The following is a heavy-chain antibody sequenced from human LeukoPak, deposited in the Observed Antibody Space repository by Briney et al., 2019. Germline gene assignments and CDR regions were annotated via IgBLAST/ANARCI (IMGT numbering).Heavy chain of an antibody. CDR1: GFTFSTYS. CDR3: AKADQYSYGAFDY. J-gene: IGHJ4*02. D-gene: IGHD5-18*01. V-gene: IGHV3-23*01. Sequence: PGRSLRLSCVASGFTFSTYSMIWARQAPGKGLEWVSVVSGNGNYRYYADSVKGRFTISRDNSKNTLYLQMNSLRAEDTAVYYCAKADQYSYGAFDYWGQGTLVTVSS. CDR2: VSGNGNYR.